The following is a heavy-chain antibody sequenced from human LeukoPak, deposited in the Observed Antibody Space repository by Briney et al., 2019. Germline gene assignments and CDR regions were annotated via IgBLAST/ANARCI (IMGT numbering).Heavy chain of an antibody. CDR2: MNPNSGNT. CDR3: ARSDSSGYYSRFDY. CDR1: GYTLTSYD. V-gene: IGHV1-8*01. Sequence: ASVKVSCKASGYTLTSYDINWVRQATGQGLEWMGWMNPNSGNTGYAQKFQGRVTMTRNTPISTAYMELSSLRSEDTAVYYCARSDSSGYYSRFDYWGQGTLVTVSS. J-gene: IGHJ4*02. D-gene: IGHD3-22*01.